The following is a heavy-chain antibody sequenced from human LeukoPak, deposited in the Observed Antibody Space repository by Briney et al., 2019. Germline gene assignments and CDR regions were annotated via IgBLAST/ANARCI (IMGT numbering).Heavy chain of an antibody. CDR3: ARDGGNSWHGYGMDV. D-gene: IGHD4-23*01. V-gene: IGHV3-48*04. CDR2: ISSSSSTI. J-gene: IGHJ6*02. Sequence: GGSLRLSCAASGFTFSSYSMNWVRQAPGKGLEWVSYISSSSSTIYYADSLKGRFTISRDNAKNSMYLQMNNLGAEDTAVYYCARDGGNSWHGYGMDVWGQGTTVTVSS. CDR1: GFTFSSYS.